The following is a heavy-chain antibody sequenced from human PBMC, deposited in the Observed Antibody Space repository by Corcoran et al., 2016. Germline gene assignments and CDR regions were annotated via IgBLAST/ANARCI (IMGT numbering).Heavy chain of an antibody. CDR3: GGAFYYGPGSYPLYDS. CDR2: IKQDESEK. CDR1: GFIFSDYW. Sequence: EVQLVESGGGLVQPGGSLRLSCAASGFIFSDYWMTWVRQAPEKGLEWVANIKQDESEKYYVDSVKGRFTISRDNAKNLLYLQMNSLRAEDTAMYYCGGAFYYGPGSYPLYDSCGQGTLVTVSS. V-gene: IGHV3-7*04. J-gene: IGHJ4*02. D-gene: IGHD3-10*01.